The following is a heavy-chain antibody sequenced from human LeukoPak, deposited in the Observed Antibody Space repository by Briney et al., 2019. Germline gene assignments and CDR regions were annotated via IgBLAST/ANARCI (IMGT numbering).Heavy chain of an antibody. V-gene: IGHV4-34*01. Sequence: PSETLSFTCAVYGGSFSGYYWSWIRQPPGKGLEWIGEINHSGSTNYNPSLKSRVTISVDTSKNQFSLKLSSVTAADTAVYYCARGQGITIFGVVITRYFDYWGQGTLVTVSS. CDR1: GGSFSGYY. CDR3: ARGQGITIFGVVITRYFDY. D-gene: IGHD3-3*01. J-gene: IGHJ4*02. CDR2: INHSGST.